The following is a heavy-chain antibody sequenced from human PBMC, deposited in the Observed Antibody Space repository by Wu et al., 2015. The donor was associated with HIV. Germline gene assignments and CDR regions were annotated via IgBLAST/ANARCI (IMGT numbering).Heavy chain of an antibody. V-gene: IGHV1-24*01. D-gene: IGHD6-13*01. CDR2: FDPEDGET. CDR1: GYTLTELS. CDR3: ATDGGRYSSSWYRLYYFDY. Sequence: QVQLVQSGAEVKKPGASVKVSCKVSGYTLTELSMHWVRQAPGKGLEWMGGFDPEDGETIYAQKFQGRVTMTEDTSTDTAYMELSSLRSEDTAVYYCATDGGRYSSSWYRLYYFDYWGQGTLVTVSS. J-gene: IGHJ4*02.